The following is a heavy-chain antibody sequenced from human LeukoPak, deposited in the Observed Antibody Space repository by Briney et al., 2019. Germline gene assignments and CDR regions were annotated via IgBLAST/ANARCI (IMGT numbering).Heavy chain of an antibody. V-gene: IGHV4-34*01. Sequence: KPSETLSLTCAVYGGSFSGYYWSWIRQPPGKGLEWIGEINHSGSTNYNPSLKSRATISVDTSKNQFSLKLSSVTAADTAVYYCARGGGATPLDYWGQGTLVTVSS. CDR1: GGSFSGYY. J-gene: IGHJ4*02. D-gene: IGHD1-26*01. CDR2: INHSGST. CDR3: ARGGGATPLDY.